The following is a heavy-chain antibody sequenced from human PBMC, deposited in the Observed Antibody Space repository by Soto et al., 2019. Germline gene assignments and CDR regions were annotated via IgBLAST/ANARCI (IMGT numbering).Heavy chain of an antibody. CDR2: IDPSDSYT. V-gene: IGHV5-10-1*01. D-gene: IGHD5-18*01. Sequence: PGESLKISCKGSGYSFTSYWISWVRQMPGKGLEWMGRIDPSDSYTNYSPSFQGHVTISADKSISTAYLQWSSLKASDTAMYYCARSSFTWIQLWPFDYWGQGTLVTVSS. CDR1: GYSFTSYW. J-gene: IGHJ4*02. CDR3: ARSSFTWIQLWPFDY.